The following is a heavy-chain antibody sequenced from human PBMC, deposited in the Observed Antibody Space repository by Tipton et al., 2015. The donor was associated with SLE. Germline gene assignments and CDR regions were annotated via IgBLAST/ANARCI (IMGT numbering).Heavy chain of an antibody. CDR1: GDSITSGYY. V-gene: IGHV4-38-2*01. Sequence: TLSLTCAVSGDSITSGYYWGWIRQPPGKGLEWSGSVYYRMSTYYNPSLKSRVTISIDTTKNQFSLKMTSVTAADTAIYYCARGGGSYYDYWGQGTLVTVSS. CDR3: ARGGGSYYDY. D-gene: IGHD1-26*01. J-gene: IGHJ4*02. CDR2: VYYRMST.